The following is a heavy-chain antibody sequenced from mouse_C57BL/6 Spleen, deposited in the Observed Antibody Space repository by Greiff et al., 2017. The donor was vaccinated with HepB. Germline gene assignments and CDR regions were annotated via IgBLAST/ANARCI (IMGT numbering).Heavy chain of an antibody. CDR1: GYAFTNYL. D-gene: IGHD1-1*01. V-gene: IGHV1-54*01. Sequence: QVQLQQSGAELVRPGTSVKVSCKASGYAFTNYLIEWVKQRPGQGLEWIGVINPGSGGTNYNEKFKGKATLTADKSSSTAYMQLSSLTSEDSAVYFCARGGNWYFDVWGTGTPVTVSS. CDR2: INPGSGGT. J-gene: IGHJ1*03. CDR3: ARGGNWYFDV.